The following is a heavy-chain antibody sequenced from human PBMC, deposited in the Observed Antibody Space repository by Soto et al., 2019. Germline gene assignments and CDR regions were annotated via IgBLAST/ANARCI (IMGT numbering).Heavy chain of an antibody. CDR1: GYTFTSYT. Sequence: ASVKVSCKASGYTFTSYTMHWVRQAPGQRFEWIGWINAGNGNTKYSQKFQGRVTITRDTSASTAYMVLSSLRSEDTAVYYCAGWGCTNGVCYCYWGQGTLVTVSS. D-gene: IGHD2-8*01. CDR3: AGWGCTNGVCYCY. V-gene: IGHV1-3*01. J-gene: IGHJ1*01. CDR2: INAGNGNT.